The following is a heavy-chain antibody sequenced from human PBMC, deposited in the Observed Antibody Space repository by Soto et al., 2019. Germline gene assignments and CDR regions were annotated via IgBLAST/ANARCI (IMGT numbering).Heavy chain of an antibody. J-gene: IGHJ4*02. CDR2: ISGRGDDT. V-gene: IGHV3-23*01. CDR1: GFTFSSFA. Sequence: GGSLRLSCAASGFTFSSFALSWVRQAPGMGLEWVSAISGRGDDTDYADSVKGRFTISRDNSKNTLYLHMNSLRAEDTAVHYCAGPGYSSQDYWGQGALVTVSS. D-gene: IGHD5-18*01. CDR3: AGPGYSSQDY.